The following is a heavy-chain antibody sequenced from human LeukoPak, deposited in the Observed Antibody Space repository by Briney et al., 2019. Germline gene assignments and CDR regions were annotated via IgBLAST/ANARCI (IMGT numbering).Heavy chain of an antibody. V-gene: IGHV6-1*01. J-gene: IGHJ4*02. CDR2: TYYRSKWYN. CDR3: VRGDCRGGSCSSGFDY. CDR1: GDSVSSNSAA. Sequence: SQTLSLTCAISGDSVSSNSAAWNWIRQSPSRGLEWLGRTYYRSKWYNDYAVSVKSRITINPDTYKNQFSLQLNSVTPEDTAVYYCVRGDCRGGSCSSGFDYWAQGTLVTVSS. D-gene: IGHD2-15*01.